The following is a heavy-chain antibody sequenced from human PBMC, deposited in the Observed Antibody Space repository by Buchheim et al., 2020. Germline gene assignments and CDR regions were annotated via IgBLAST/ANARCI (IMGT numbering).Heavy chain of an antibody. CDR2: ISSSSTKI. CDR3: VRGDYDRRGYWGFDY. CDR1: GFSFSTYS. D-gene: IGHD3-22*01. V-gene: IGHV3-48*02. J-gene: IGHJ4*02. Sequence: EVQLVESGGGLVQPGGSLRLSCAASGFSFSTYSMNWARRAPGKGLEWVSYISSSSTKIYYADSVKGRFIISRDNAQNLLYLEMNSLRDDDMAVYYCVRGDYDRRGYWGFDYWGQGT.